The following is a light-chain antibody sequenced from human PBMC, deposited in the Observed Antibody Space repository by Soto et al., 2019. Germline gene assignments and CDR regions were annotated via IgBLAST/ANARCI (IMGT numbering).Light chain of an antibody. Sequence: EIVLTQSPATLSLSPGERATISCRASQIVSSYLAWYQQKPGQAPRLLIYDASNRATGIPARFSGSGSGTDFTLTISSLEPEDFAVYYCQQRSNWPPFTFGQGTRLEIK. V-gene: IGKV3-11*01. J-gene: IGKJ5*01. CDR2: DAS. CDR3: QQRSNWPPFT. CDR1: QIVSSY.